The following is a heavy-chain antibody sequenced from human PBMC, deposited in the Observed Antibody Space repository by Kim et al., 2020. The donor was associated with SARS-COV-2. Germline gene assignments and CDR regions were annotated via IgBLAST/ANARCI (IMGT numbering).Heavy chain of an antibody. J-gene: IGHJ3*02. CDR1: GFTFTDFY. Sequence: GGSLRLSCAASGFTFTDFYINWIRQAPGKGLEWVSYFSYRYNSTHYADSVKGRFTISRDNAKKTLSLQMNSLRVEDTAVYYCARKIKGGVWDLRNAFDIWGQGTVVTVSS. CDR3: ARKIKGGVWDLRNAFDI. CDR2: FSYRYNST. D-gene: IGHD3-3*01. V-gene: IGHV3-11*03.